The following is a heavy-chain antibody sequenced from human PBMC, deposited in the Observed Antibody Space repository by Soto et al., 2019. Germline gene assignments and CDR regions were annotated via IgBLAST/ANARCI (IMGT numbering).Heavy chain of an antibody. V-gene: IGHV3-23*01. CDR2: ISGSGGST. CDR3: AKVPNPYSSGGSCYYYYYGMDV. CDR1: GFTFSSYA. J-gene: IGHJ6*02. Sequence: GESLKISCAASGFTFSSYAMSWVRQAPGKGLEWVSAISGSGGSTYYADSVKGRFTISRDNSKNTLYLQMNSLRAEDTAVYYCAKVPNPYSSGGSCYYYYYGMDVWGQGTTVTVSS. D-gene: IGHD2-15*01.